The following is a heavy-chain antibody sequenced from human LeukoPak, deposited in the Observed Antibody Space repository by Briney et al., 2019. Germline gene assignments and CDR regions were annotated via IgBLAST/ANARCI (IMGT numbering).Heavy chain of an antibody. CDR1: GFTFSNYW. Sequence: GGSLRLSCAASGFTFSNYWMTWARQARGMGLEWVADIKEDGSEKLYVKSVRGRFTISRDNAKMSLFLQMNSLRAEDTAVYYCARDNGVVHGVYYMDVWGKGPTVTVS. CDR2: IKEDGSEK. CDR3: ARDNGVVHGVYYMDV. J-gene: IGHJ6*03. V-gene: IGHV3-7*01. D-gene: IGHD3-3*01.